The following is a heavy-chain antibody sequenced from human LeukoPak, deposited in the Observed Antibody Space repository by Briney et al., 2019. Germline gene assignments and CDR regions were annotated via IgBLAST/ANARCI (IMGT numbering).Heavy chain of an antibody. J-gene: IGHJ4*02. CDR1: GFTFSSYA. CDR3: AKVKPPGIAAAGHFDY. D-gene: IGHD6-13*01. CDR2: ISGSGGST. V-gene: IGHV3-23*01. Sequence: PGGSLRLSCAASGFTFSSYAMSWVRQAPGKGLEWVSAISGSGGSTYYADSVKGRFTISRDNSKNTLYLQMNSLRAEDTAVYYCAKVKPPGIAAAGHFDYWGQGTLVTVSS.